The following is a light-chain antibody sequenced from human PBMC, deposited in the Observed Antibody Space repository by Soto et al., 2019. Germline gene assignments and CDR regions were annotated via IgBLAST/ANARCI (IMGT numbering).Light chain of an antibody. Sequence: ETVLTQSPATLSLSPGEGATLSCRASQSVSSNLAWYQQKPGQAPRLLIYDASNRATGIPARFSGSGSGTDFTLTISSLEPEDFAVYYCQQRRNWPRTFGQGTKVDI. CDR3: QQRRNWPRT. CDR1: QSVSSN. CDR2: DAS. J-gene: IGKJ1*01. V-gene: IGKV3-11*01.